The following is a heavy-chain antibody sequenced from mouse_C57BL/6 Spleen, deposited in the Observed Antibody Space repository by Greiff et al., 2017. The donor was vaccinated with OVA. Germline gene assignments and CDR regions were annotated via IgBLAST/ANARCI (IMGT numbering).Heavy chain of an antibody. CDR1: GFTFTDYY. D-gene: IGHD1-1*01. V-gene: IGHV7-3*01. CDR2: IRNKANGYTT. Sequence: EVKLEESGGGLVQPGGSLSLSCAASGFTFTDYYMSWVRQPPGKALEWLGFIRNKANGYTTEYSASVKGRFTISRDNSQSILYLQMNALRAEDSATYYCARLDGSSPFAYWGQGTLVTVSA. CDR3: ARLDGSSPFAY. J-gene: IGHJ3*01.